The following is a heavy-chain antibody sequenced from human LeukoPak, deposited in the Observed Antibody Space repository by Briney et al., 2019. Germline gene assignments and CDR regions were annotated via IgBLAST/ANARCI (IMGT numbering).Heavy chain of an antibody. V-gene: IGHV1-24*01. D-gene: IGHD2-2*01. CDR2: FDPEDGET. CDR1: GYTLTELS. CDR3: ATGRYCSSTSCYTNYYYMDV. Sequence: GASVKVSCKVSGYTLTELSMRWVRQAPGKGLEWMGGFDPEDGETIYAQKFQGRVTMTEDTSTDTAYMELSSLRSEDTAVYYCATGRYCSSTSCYTNYYYMDVWGKGTTVTVSS. J-gene: IGHJ6*03.